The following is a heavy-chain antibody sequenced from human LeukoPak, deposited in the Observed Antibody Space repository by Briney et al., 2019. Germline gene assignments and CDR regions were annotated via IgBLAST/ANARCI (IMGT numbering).Heavy chain of an antibody. CDR2: IADDGRDK. Sequence: GGSLRLSCAASGFTFSDYGMHLVRPAPGKGLEWVAVIADDGRDKKYADSVRGRFTISRDNSKNTVYLQMNSLRAEDTAVFYCVKDMKIKAAGYYFDYWGQGTLVTVSS. V-gene: IGHV3-30*18. CDR1: GFTFSDYG. D-gene: IGHD6-13*01. J-gene: IGHJ4*02. CDR3: VKDMKIKAAGYYFDY.